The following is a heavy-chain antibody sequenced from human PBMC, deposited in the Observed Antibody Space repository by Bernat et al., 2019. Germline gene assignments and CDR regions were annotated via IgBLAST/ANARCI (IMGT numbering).Heavy chain of an antibody. CDR2: IYSGGST. D-gene: IGHD1-1*01. J-gene: IGHJ6*03. CDR3: ARQGLEPRGFYYYYYMDV. Sequence: EVQLVESGGGLVQPGGSLRLSCAASGFTVSSNYMSWVRQAPGKGLEWVSVIYSGGSTYYADSVKGRFTISRDNSKNTLYLQMNGLRAEDTAVYYCARQGLEPRGFYYYYYMDVWGKGTTVTVSS. V-gene: IGHV3-66*04. CDR1: GFTVSSNY.